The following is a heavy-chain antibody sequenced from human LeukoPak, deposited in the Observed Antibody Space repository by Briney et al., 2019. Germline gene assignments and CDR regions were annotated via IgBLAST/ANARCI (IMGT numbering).Heavy chain of an antibody. CDR2: IYHSGST. J-gene: IGHJ5*02. CDR1: GYSISRGYY. D-gene: IGHD2-2*01. Sequence: NPSETLSLTCAVSGYSISRGYYWGWIRQPPGKGLEWIGSIYHSGSTYYNPSLKSRVTISVDTSKNQFSLKLSSVTAADTAVYYCARDLSFYCSSTSCYFERPPVGYWFDPWGQGTLVTVSS. CDR3: ARDLSFYCSSTSCYFERPPVGYWFDP. V-gene: IGHV4-38-2*02.